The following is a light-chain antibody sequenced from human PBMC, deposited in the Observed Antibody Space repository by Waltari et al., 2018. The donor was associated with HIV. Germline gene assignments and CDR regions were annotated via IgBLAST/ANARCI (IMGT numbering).Light chain of an antibody. CDR3: ETWDSRLSAVI. V-gene: IGLV1-51*01. CDR1: SSNIGNTY. Sequence: QSVLPQPPSVSAAPGQKVTISCSRSSSNIGNTYFSWYQQRPGTAPKLLIYEIDKRLSGSPDRFSCSKSGTSATMFTTGLQTGDEAEYDCETWDSRLSAVIYGGGTKLTVL. J-gene: IGLJ2*01. CDR2: EID.